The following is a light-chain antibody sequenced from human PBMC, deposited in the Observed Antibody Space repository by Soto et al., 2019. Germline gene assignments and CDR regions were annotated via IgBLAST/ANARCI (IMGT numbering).Light chain of an antibody. CDR2: EGT. J-gene: IGLJ3*02. V-gene: IGLV2-23*01. Sequence: QSALTQPASVSGSPGQSITISCTGTSSDVGTYKFVSWYQQHPGKAPTLMIHEGTKRPSGVSNRFSGSKSGNTATLTISGLQHEDEANYYCCSYLGTSFWVFGGGTKLTVL. CDR3: CSYLGTSFWV. CDR1: SSDVGTYKF.